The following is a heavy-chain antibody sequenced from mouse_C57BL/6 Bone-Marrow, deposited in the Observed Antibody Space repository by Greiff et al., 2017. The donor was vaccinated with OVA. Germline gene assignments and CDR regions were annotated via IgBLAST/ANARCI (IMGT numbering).Heavy chain of an antibody. Sequence: ESGGDLVKPGGSLKLSCAASGFTFSSYGMSWVRQTPDKRLEWVATISSGGSYTYYPDSVKGRFTISRDNAKNTLYLQMSSLKSEDTAMYYCARHGDYGSFFDYWGQGTTLTVSS. CDR2: ISSGGSYT. D-gene: IGHD1-1*01. V-gene: IGHV5-6*01. CDR3: ARHGDYGSFFDY. CDR1: GFTFSSYG. J-gene: IGHJ2*01.